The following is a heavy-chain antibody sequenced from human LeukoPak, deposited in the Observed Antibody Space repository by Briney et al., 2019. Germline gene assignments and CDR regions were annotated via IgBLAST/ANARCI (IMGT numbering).Heavy chain of an antibody. CDR1: GGTFSSYA. D-gene: IGHD2-15*01. CDR2: IIPIFGTA. CDR3: ARERDGGGSAGMFDY. J-gene: IGHJ4*02. V-gene: IGHV1-69*05. Sequence: SVKVSCKASGGTFSSYAISWVRQAPGQGLEWMGGIIPIFGTANYAQKFQGRVTITTDESTSTAYMELSSLRSEDTAVYYCARERDGGGSAGMFDYWGQGTLVTVSS.